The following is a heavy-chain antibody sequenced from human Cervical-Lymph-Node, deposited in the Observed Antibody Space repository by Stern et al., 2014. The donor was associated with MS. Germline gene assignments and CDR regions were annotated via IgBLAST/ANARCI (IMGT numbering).Heavy chain of an antibody. Sequence: VQLVESGPGLVKPSETLSLTCGVSGGSVSSSVYYWSWIRQPPGKGLEWIGSIYYRGSPYYNAPLRSRLTVSVDPPKNEFSLTLSPVTAADTALYFCARQSFGDLFDYWGQGTLVTVSS. V-gene: IGHV4-39*01. CDR2: IYYRGSP. CDR3: ARQSFGDLFDY. D-gene: IGHD4-17*01. CDR1: GGSVSSSVYY. J-gene: IGHJ4*02.